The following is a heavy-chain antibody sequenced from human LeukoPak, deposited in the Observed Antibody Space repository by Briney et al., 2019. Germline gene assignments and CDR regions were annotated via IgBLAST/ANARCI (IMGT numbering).Heavy chain of an antibody. CDR1: GFTFSSYW. D-gene: IGHD6-13*01. Sequence: PGGSLRLSCAASGFTFSSYWMSWVRQAPGKGLEWVANIKQDGSEKYYVDSVKGRFTISRDNAKNSLYLQMNSLRAEDTAVYYCARNRKQLGFYYYYYMDVWGKGTTVTVSS. CDR2: IKQDGSEK. V-gene: IGHV3-7*01. J-gene: IGHJ6*03. CDR3: ARNRKQLGFYYYYYMDV.